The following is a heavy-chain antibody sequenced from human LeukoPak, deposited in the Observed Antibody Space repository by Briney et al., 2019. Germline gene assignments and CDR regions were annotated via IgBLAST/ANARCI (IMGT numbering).Heavy chain of an antibody. CDR2: IHYSGTT. CDR3: ARDAIDSNYFDF. V-gene: IGHV4-59*06. J-gene: IGHJ4*02. CDR1: GGSISSYY. Sequence: SETLSLTCTVSGGSISSYYWSWIRQHPGKGLEWIGYIHYSGTTYYNPSLNSRVTISVDRSANHFSLKVSSVTAADTAVYYCARDAIDSNYFDFWGQGTLVTVSS. D-gene: IGHD4-11*01.